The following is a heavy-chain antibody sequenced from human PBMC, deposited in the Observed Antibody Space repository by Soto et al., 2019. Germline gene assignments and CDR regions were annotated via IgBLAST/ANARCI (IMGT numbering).Heavy chain of an antibody. V-gene: IGHV3-21*01. CDR2: ISSSSSYI. D-gene: IGHD6-6*01. CDR3: ASTPSSIAARRDWFDP. J-gene: IGHJ5*02. Sequence: GGSLRLSCAASGFTFSSYSMNWVRQAPGKGLEWVSSISSSSSYIYYADSVKGRFTISRDNAKNSLYLQMNSLRAEDTAVYYCASTPSSIAARRDWFDPWCQGTLVTVST. CDR1: GFTFSSYS.